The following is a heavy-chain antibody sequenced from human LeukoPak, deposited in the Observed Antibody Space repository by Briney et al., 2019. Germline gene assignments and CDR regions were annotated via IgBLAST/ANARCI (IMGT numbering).Heavy chain of an antibody. CDR3: ARWGAYCSSTSCTELYNWFDP. V-gene: IGHV4-39*01. D-gene: IGHD2-2*01. Sequence: SETLSLTCTVSGGSISSYYWGWIRQAPGKALEWIGSIYYSGSTYYNPSLKSRVTISVDTSKNQFSLKLSSVTAADTAVYYCARWGAYCSSTSCTELYNWFDPWGQGTLVTVSS. CDR2: IYYSGST. CDR1: GGSISSYY. J-gene: IGHJ5*02.